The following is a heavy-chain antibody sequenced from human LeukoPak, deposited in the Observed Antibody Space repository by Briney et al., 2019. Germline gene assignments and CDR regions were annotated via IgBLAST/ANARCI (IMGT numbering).Heavy chain of an antibody. Sequence: PSETLSLTCAVYGGSFSGYYWSWIRQPPGKGLEWIGEINHSGSTNYNPSLKSRVTISVDTSKNQFSLKLSSVTAADTAVYYCSLDYDSSGYPPRRVGFDYWGQGTLVTVSS. D-gene: IGHD3-22*01. CDR3: SLDYDSSGYPPRRVGFDY. CDR1: GGSFSGYY. V-gene: IGHV4-34*01. J-gene: IGHJ4*02. CDR2: INHSGST.